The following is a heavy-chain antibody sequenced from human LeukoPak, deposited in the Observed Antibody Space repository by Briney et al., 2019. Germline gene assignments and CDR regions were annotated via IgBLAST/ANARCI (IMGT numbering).Heavy chain of an antibody. CDR1: GFTFSSYA. CDR3: AKFHRGYHYYFDY. V-gene: IGHV3-23*01. CDR2: ISGSGGST. D-gene: IGHD5-12*01. Sequence: GGSLRLSCAASGFTFSSYAMYWVRQAPGKGLEWVSAISGSGGSTYYADSVKGRFTISRDNSKNTLYLQMNSLRAEDTAVYYCAKFHRGYHYYFDYWGQGTLVTVSS. J-gene: IGHJ4*02.